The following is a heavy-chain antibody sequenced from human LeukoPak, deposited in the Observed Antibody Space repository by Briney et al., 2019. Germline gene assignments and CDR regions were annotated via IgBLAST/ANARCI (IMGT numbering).Heavy chain of an antibody. D-gene: IGHD3-10*01. Sequence: GESLKISCKGSGYSFSNYWIGWVRQMPGKGLEWMGIIFPRESDTKYSPSFQGQVTISADKSINTAYLQWSSLQASDSAMYYCARCYPYYYGSGTPSAFDIWGQGTMVTVSS. CDR2: IFPRESDT. V-gene: IGHV5-51*01. CDR3: ARCYPYYYGSGTPSAFDI. CDR1: GYSFSNYW. J-gene: IGHJ3*02.